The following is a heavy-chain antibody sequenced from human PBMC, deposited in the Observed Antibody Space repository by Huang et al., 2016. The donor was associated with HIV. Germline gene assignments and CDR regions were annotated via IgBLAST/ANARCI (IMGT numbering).Heavy chain of an antibody. V-gene: IGHV3-30*02. CDR1: GFTFTSFG. J-gene: IGHJ4*02. D-gene: IGHD2-8*02. Sequence: QVQLVESGGGAVQPGGSLRLSCTATGFTFTSFGMHGVRPRPGQGLEWLAFILDDGTNTTYTDSGKGRVTIARDNSDNTLFLQMNTLTSDDTALYYCAKDEKQFCTGGSCHSSNIDSWGQGTLVTVSS. CDR2: ILDDGTNT. CDR3: AKDEKQFCTGGSCHSSNIDS.